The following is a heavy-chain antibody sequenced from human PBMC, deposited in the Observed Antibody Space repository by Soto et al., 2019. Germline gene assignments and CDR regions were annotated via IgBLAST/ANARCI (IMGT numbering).Heavy chain of an antibody. CDR3: ARDRNSRMYYYDSSGYLAFDI. V-gene: IGHV1-18*01. Sequence: GASVKVSCKASGYSFTSYGISWVRQAPGQGLEWMGWISAYNGNTKYAQKLQGRVTMTTDTSTSTAYMELRSLRSDDTAVYYCARDRNSRMYYYDSSGYLAFDIWGQGTMVTVSS. D-gene: IGHD3-22*01. CDR1: GYSFTSYG. CDR2: ISAYNGNT. J-gene: IGHJ3*02.